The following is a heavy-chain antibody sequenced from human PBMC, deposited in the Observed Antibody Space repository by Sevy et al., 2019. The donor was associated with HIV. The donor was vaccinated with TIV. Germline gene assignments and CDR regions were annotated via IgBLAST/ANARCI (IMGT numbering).Heavy chain of an antibody. CDR2: ISGGGGTS. CDR3: AKRRLTMLRGENDY. D-gene: IGHD3-10*01. Sequence: GGSLRLSCVASGFTFSSYAMSWVRQAPGKGLEWVSSISGGGGTSYSADSVKGRFTISRDNSKNTLYLHINILRAEDTAIYYCAKRRLTMLRGENDYWGQGTLVTVSS. V-gene: IGHV3-23*01. CDR1: GFTFSSYA. J-gene: IGHJ4*02.